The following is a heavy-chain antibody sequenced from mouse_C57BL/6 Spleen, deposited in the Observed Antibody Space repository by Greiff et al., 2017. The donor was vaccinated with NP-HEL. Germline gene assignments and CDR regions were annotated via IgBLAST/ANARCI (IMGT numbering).Heavy chain of an antibody. J-gene: IGHJ4*01. Sequence: QVQLQQPGAELVMPGASVKLSCKASGYTFTSYWMHWVKQRPGQGLEWIGEIDPSDSYTNYNQKFKGKSTLTVDKSSSTAYMQLSSLTSEDSAIYDCARGYYGSSPHAMDYWGQGTSVTVSS. CDR3: ARGYYGSSPHAMDY. D-gene: IGHD1-1*01. CDR2: IDPSDSYT. V-gene: IGHV1-69*01. CDR1: GYTFTSYW.